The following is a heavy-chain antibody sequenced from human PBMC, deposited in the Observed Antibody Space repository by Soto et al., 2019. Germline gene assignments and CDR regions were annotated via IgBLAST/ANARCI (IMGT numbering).Heavy chain of an antibody. V-gene: IGHV3-48*03. D-gene: IGHD1-1*01. CDR2: IHPSGQPI. CDR3: RNLPSLSTRRSFD. Sequence: MYYVGQGLGKGLEWVSYIHPSGQPIFYADSVKGRFTISRDNAKNSLYLQMSSLRAEDSAVYYRRNLPSLSTRRSFD. J-gene: IGHJ5*02.